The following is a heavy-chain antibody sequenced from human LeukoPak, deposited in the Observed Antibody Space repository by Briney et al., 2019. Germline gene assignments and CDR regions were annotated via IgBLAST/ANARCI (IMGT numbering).Heavy chain of an antibody. J-gene: IGHJ6*02. CDR2: ISVYNGNT. Sequence: VASVTVSCKASGYTFTSYGISWVRQAPGQGLEWMGWISVYNGNTNYAQKFQGRVTMTTDTSTSTAYMELRSLRSDDTAVYYCARDDMLVDYYYYGMDVWGQGTTVTVSS. CDR1: GYTFTSYG. CDR3: ARDDMLVDYYYYGMDV. D-gene: IGHD2-15*01. V-gene: IGHV1-18*01.